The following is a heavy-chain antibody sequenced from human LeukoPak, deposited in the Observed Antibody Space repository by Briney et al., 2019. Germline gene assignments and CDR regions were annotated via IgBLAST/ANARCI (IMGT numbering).Heavy chain of an antibody. CDR2: IIPIFGTA. Sequence: GASVKVSCKASGGTFSSYAISWVRQAPGQGPEWMGGIIPIFGTANYAQKFQGRVTITADKSTSTAYMELSSLRSEDTAMYYCASAEDLGYCSSTSCHGNYWGQGTLVTVSS. J-gene: IGHJ4*02. V-gene: IGHV1-69*06. D-gene: IGHD2-2*01. CDR3: ASAEDLGYCSSTSCHGNY. CDR1: GGTFSSYA.